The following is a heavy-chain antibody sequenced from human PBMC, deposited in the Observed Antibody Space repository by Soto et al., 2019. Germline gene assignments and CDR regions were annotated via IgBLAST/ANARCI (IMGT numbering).Heavy chain of an antibody. J-gene: IGHJ4*02. D-gene: IGHD2-15*01. CDR1: GFTFSSYW. V-gene: IGHV3-7*04. CDR3: ARDGRYCSGGSCYSHYFDF. CDR2: IKQDGSEK. Sequence: PGGSLRLSCAASGFTFSSYWMSWVREAPGKGLEWVANIKQDGSEKYYVDSVKGRFTISRDNAKNSLYLQMNSLRAEDTAVYYCARDGRYCSGGSCYSHYFDFWGQGT.